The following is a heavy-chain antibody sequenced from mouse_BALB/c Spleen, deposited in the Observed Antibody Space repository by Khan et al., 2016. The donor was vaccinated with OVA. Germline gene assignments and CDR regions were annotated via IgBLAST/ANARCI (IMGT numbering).Heavy chain of an antibody. Sequence: EVKLEESGPGLVKPSQSLSLTCTVTGYSITSDYAWNWIRQFPGNKLEWMGYISSSGSPNYNPALKSRISMTRDTSKNKFYMQLNSVTTEDTATYYCARDGSRYNYAMDYWGQGTSVTVSS. CDR2: ISSSGSP. CDR1: GYSITSDYA. D-gene: IGHD2-3*01. J-gene: IGHJ4*01. V-gene: IGHV3-2*02. CDR3: ARDGSRYNYAMDY.